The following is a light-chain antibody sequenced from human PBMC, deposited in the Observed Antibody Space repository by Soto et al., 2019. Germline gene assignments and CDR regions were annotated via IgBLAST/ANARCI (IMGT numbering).Light chain of an antibody. CDR1: SSDIGGYNY. CDR2: DVS. V-gene: IGLV2-14*03. J-gene: IGLJ1*01. Sequence: QSVVTRPAYVPSVSARGFTISGKGNSSDIGGYNYVSWYQQLPGKAPKLMIYDVSNRPSGVSNRFSGSKSGNTASLTISGLQAEDEADYYCSSYTSGSTLEVFGTGTKVTVL. CDR3: SSYTSGSTLEV.